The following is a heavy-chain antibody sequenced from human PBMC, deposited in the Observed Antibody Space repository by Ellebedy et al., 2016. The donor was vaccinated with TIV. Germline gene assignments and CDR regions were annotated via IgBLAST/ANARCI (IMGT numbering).Heavy chain of an antibody. CDR2: ISGSGGST. D-gene: IGHD6-13*01. J-gene: IGHJ4*02. CDR1: GFTFSYYA. Sequence: GESLKISCAASGFTFSYYAMSWVRQAPGKGLEWVSGISGSGGSTYYADSVKGRFTISRDNSKNTLYMQMNSLRAEDTAIYYCAKAPFWSPDSSSSTYYFDHWGQGTLVTVSS. V-gene: IGHV3-23*01. CDR3: AKAPFWSPDSSSSTYYFDH.